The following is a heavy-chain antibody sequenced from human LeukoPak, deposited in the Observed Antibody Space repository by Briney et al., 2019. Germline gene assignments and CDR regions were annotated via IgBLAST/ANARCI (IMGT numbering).Heavy chain of an antibody. CDR1: GYSFSKYW. J-gene: IGHJ4*02. V-gene: IGHV5-51*01. CDR3: ARRGIATRKDFDY. Sequence: GESLKISCTASGYSFSKYWIGWVRQTPGKGLEWMGFIYSDESLIRYSPSFEGQVTISADNSINTAYLQWNSLKASDTAMYYCARRGIATRKDFDYWGQGTLVTVSS. D-gene: IGHD6-6*01. CDR2: IYSDESLI.